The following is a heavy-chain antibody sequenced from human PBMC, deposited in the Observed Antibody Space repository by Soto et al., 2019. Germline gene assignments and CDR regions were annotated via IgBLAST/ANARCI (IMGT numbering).Heavy chain of an antibody. J-gene: IGHJ4*02. CDR3: ARGTPPDYDFWSGYRSYFDY. CDR1: GGSISSGGYY. CDR2: IYYSGST. D-gene: IGHD3-3*01. V-gene: IGHV4-31*03. Sequence: SETLSLTCTVSGGSISSGGYYWRWIRQHPGKCLEWIVYIYYSGSTYYNPSLKSRVTISLDTSKNQFSLNLSSVTAADTALYYCARGTPPDYDFWSGYRSYFDYWGQGTLVTVSS.